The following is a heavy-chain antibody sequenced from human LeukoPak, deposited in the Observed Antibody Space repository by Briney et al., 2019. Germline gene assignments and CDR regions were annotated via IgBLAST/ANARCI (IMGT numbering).Heavy chain of an antibody. V-gene: IGHV3-21*04. CDR3: AKGTNIYCSGGNCYSDY. D-gene: IGHD2-15*01. CDR2: ISSTGIYI. CDR1: GFTFSSYT. Sequence: GGSLRLSCAASGFTFSSYTINWVRQAPGKGLEWVSSISSTGIYISYADSLKGRFTISRDNAKNSLYLQMNSLRAEDTAVYYCAKGTNIYCSGGNCYSDYWGQGTLVTVAS. J-gene: IGHJ4*02.